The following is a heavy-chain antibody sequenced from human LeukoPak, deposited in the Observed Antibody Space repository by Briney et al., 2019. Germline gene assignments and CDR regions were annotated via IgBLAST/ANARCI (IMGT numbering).Heavy chain of an antibody. V-gene: IGHV1-2*02. J-gene: IGHJ5*02. CDR1: GYTFTGYY. CDR3: ARVEGNWIRRRSSGYLNNWFDA. D-gene: IGHD3-22*01. CDR2: INLNNSGT. Sequence: ASVKVSCKASGYTFTGYYMHWVRQAPGQGLEWMGWINLNNSGTNYAQKFQGRVTMTRETSISTAYMELSRLRSDDTDVYSCARVEGNWIRRRSSGYLNNWFDAWGQGTPVTASS.